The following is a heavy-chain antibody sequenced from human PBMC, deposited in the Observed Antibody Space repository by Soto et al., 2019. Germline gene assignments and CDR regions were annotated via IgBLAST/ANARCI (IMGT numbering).Heavy chain of an antibody. J-gene: IGHJ5*02. D-gene: IGHD3-22*01. CDR1: GGSISSYY. Sequence: PSETLSLTCTVSGGSISSYYWSWIRQPPGKGLEWIGYIYYSGSTNYNPSLKSRVTISVDTSKNQFSLKLSSVTAADTAVYYCARDADNYYDSSGYGLDPWGQGTLVTVSS. CDR2: IYYSGST. V-gene: IGHV4-59*01. CDR3: ARDADNYYDSSGYGLDP.